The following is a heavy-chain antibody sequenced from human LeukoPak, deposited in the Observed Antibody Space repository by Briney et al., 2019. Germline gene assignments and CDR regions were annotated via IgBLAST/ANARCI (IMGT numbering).Heavy chain of an antibody. J-gene: IGHJ3*02. D-gene: IGHD5-24*01. CDR2: ISSSGRTK. V-gene: IGHV3-48*03. Sequence: GGSLRLSCAASGFTFSSYEMNWVRQAPGKGLEWGSYISSSGRTKSYADSVKGRFTISRENAKNSLFLQMNSLRAEDTAVYYCARESGMAAISGTIDIWGQGTRVTVSS. CDR3: ARESGMAAISGTIDI. CDR1: GFTFSSYE.